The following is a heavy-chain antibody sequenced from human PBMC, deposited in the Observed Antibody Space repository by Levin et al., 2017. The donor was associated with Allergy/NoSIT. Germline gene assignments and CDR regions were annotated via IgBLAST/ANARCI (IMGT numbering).Heavy chain of an antibody. CDR3: AMVSWGSGTDFDY. D-gene: IGHD3-16*01. J-gene: IGHJ4*02. CDR1: GFTFSSYG. CDR2: ISYDGSNK. V-gene: IGHV3-30*03. Sequence: GGSLRLSCAASGFTFSSYGMHWVRQAPGKGLEWVAVISYDGSNKYYADSVKGRFTISRDNSKNTLYLQMNSLRAEDTAVYYCAMVSWGSGTDFDYWGQGTLVTVSS.